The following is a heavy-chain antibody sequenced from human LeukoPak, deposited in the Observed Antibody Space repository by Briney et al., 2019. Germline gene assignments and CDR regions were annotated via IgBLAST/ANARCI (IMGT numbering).Heavy chain of an antibody. D-gene: IGHD2-2*01. V-gene: IGHV4-59*01. J-gene: IGHJ4*02. Sequence: SETLSLTCTVSGGSISSYYWSWIRQPPGKGLEWIGYIYYSGSTNYNPSLKSRVTISVDTSKNQFSLKLSSVTAADTAVYYCAASQRGGSTSCHDYWGQGTLVTVSS. CDR3: AASQRGGSTSCHDY. CDR1: GGSISSYY. CDR2: IYYSGST.